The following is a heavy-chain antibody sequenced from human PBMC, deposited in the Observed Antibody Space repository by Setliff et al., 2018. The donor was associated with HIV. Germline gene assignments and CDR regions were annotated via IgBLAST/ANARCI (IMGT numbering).Heavy chain of an antibody. V-gene: IGHV4-31*03. CDR2: MYHSGST. CDR3: ARDSELGLNYHYGMDV. CDR1: GGSISSGGYY. J-gene: IGHJ6*02. D-gene: IGHD1-26*01. Sequence: LSLTCTVSGGSISSGGYYWSWIRQHPGKGLEWIGYMYHSGSTHYNPSLKSRVTMSVDTSKKQLSLKLSSVTAADTAVYHCARDSELGLNYHYGMDVWGQGTTVTVSS.